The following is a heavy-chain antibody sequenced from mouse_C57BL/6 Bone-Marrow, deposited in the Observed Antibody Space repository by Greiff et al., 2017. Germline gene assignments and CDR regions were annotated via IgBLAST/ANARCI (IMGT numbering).Heavy chain of an antibody. Sequence: VKLVESGAELVRPGASVKLSCKASGYTFTDYYINWVKQRPGQGLEWIARIYPGSGNTYYNEKFKGKATLTAEKSSSTAYMQLSSLTSEDSAVYFCTRGCAFDYWGQGTTLTVSS. CDR2: IYPGSGNT. CDR3: TRGCAFDY. V-gene: IGHV1-76*01. CDR1: GYTFTDYY. J-gene: IGHJ2*01.